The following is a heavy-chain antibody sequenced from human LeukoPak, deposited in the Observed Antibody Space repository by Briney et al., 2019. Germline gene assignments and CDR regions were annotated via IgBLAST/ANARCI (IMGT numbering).Heavy chain of an antibody. CDR3: VRDRNLDY. Sequence: GGSLRLSCADSGFTFSSNWMHWVRQAPGKGLVWVSRINSDGSNTNYADSAKGRFTISRDNAKNTLYLHMNSLRADDTAVYYCVRDRNLDYWGQGTLVTVSS. CDR2: INSDGSNT. J-gene: IGHJ4*02. CDR1: GFTFSSNW. V-gene: IGHV3-74*01.